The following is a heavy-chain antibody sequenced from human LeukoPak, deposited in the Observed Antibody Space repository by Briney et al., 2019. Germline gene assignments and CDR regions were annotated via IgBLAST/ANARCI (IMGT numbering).Heavy chain of an antibody. V-gene: IGHV4-59*01. CDR3: ARDYGSGPLLWYFDL. CDR2: IFYSGST. CDR1: GGSISSYY. Sequence: SETLSLTCTVSGGSISSYYWSWIRQPPGKGLEWIGYIFYSGSTNYNPSLKSRVTISVDTSKNQFSLKLSSVTAADTAVYYCARDYGSGPLLWYFDLWGRGTLVTVSS. D-gene: IGHD3-10*01. J-gene: IGHJ2*01.